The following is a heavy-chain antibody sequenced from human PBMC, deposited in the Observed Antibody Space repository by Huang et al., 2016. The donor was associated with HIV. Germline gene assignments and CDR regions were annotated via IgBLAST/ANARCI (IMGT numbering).Heavy chain of an antibody. CDR1: GGSIRSDNYY. CDR3: ARLPGSITMIRGVITDPY. J-gene: IGHJ4*02. D-gene: IGHD3-10*01. V-gene: IGHV4-39*01. Sequence: QLQLQESGPGLVKPSETLSLTCTVSGGSIRSDNYYWGWIRQPPGKGLEWIGSIYYSGSTYYNPSLKSRVTITVDTSKNQFSLKMRSATAADTAVYYCARLPGSITMIRGVITDPYWGQGTLVTVSS. CDR2: IYYSGST.